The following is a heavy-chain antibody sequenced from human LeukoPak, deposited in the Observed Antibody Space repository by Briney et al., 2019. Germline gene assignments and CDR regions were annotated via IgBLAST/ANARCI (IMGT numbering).Heavy chain of an antibody. D-gene: IGHD6-6*01. CDR2: IYYSGST. Sequence: SQTLSLTCTVSGGSISIGGDYWSSSRQHPGRGLEWIEYIYYSGSTYYNSSLTSRVTISVETSKNQFSLKLRSVTAADTAVYYCARVAYSSSSAWFDPWGQGTLVTVSS. J-gene: IGHJ5*02. CDR3: ARVAYSSSSAWFDP. V-gene: IGHV4-31*03. CDR1: GGSISIGGDY.